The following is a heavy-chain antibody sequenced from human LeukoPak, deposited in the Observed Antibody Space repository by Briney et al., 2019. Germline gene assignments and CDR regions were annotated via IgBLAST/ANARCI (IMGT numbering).Heavy chain of an antibody. CDR2: IYYSGST. CDR1: GGSISSYY. J-gene: IGHJ5*02. D-gene: IGHD3-16*01. Sequence: PSETLSLTCTVSGGSISSYYWSWIRQPPGKGLEWIGYIYYSGSTNYNPSLKSRVTISVVTSKNQFSLKLSSVTAADTAVYYCARDYVRFDPWGQGTLVTVSS. V-gene: IGHV4-59*01. CDR3: ARDYVRFDP.